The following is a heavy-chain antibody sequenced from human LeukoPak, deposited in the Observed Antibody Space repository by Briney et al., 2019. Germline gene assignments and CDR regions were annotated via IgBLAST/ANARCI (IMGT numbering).Heavy chain of an antibody. D-gene: IGHD3-22*01. J-gene: IGHJ6*02. V-gene: IGHV4-59*01. Sequence: SETLSLTCTVSGGSMSSYYWSWIRQPPGKGLEWIGYIYYSGSTNYNASLRSRVTISVDTVKNQFSLNLTSVTAADTAVYYCARDHHYYATSGYYPPTYFYYGIDVWGQGTTVTVSS. CDR3: ARDHHYYATSGYYPPTYFYYGIDV. CDR1: GGSMSSYY. CDR2: IYYSGST.